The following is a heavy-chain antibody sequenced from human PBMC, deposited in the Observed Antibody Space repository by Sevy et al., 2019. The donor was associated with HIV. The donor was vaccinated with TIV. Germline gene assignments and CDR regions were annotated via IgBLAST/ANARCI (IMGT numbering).Heavy chain of an antibody. CDR2: INSDGSGT. V-gene: IGHV3-74*01. Sequence: GGSQRLPCAASGFTFSSYWMHWVRQAPGKGLVWVSRINSDGSGTSYADSVKGRFTISRDNAKNTLYLQMNSLRAEDTAVYYCARDFWSAQRGMDVWGQGTTVTVSS. J-gene: IGHJ6*02. CDR3: ARDFWSAQRGMDV. D-gene: IGHD3-3*01. CDR1: GFTFSSYW.